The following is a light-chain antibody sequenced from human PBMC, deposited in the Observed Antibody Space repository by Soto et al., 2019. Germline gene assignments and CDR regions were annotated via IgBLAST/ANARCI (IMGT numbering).Light chain of an antibody. J-gene: IGKJ2*01. CDR1: QSVSSS. CDR3: QQRSRWPPMYT. V-gene: IGKV3-11*01. Sequence: EIALTQSPATLSLSPGERATLSCRASQSVSSSLAWYQQKPGQAPRLLIYDASNRATGIPARFSGSGFETDFTLTISSLEPEDFAVYYCQQRSRWPPMYTFGQGTKLEIK. CDR2: DAS.